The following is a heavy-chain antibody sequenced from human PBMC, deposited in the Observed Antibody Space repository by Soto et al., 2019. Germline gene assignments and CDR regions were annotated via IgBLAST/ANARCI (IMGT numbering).Heavy chain of an antibody. J-gene: IGHJ6*03. CDR1: GYTFTSYA. Sequence: ASVKVSCKASGYTFTSYAMHWVRQAPGQRLEWMGWINAGNGNTKYSQKFQGRVTITRDTSASTAYMELSSLRSEDTAIYFCARGHINGGLGSYYFYMDVWGKGTTVTVSS. D-gene: IGHD1-20*01. CDR3: ARGHINGGLGSYYFYMDV. V-gene: IGHV1-3*01. CDR2: INAGNGNT.